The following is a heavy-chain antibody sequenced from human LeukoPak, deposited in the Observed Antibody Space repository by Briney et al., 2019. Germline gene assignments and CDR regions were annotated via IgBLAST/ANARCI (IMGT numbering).Heavy chain of an antibody. V-gene: IGHV3-7*01. J-gene: IGHJ6*02. CDR2: IKEDGSDK. Sequence: GGSLRLSCAASGFTFSSHWMSWVRQAPGKGMEWVANIKEDGSDKFYVDSVKGRFTISRDNAKNSLYLQMNGLRAEDTAVYYCARDGLGSGRTGGMDVWGQGTTVTVSS. D-gene: IGHD1-26*01. CDR1: GFTFSSHW. CDR3: ARDGLGSGRTGGMDV.